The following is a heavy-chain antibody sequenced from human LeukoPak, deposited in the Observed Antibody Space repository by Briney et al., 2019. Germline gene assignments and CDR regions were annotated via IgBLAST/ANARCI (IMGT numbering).Heavy chain of an antibody. CDR1: GYKFNNFY. D-gene: IGHD3-9*01. CDR2: IYPGDSDI. CDR3: ARRHSDSLTGFDF. V-gene: IGHV5-51*01. J-gene: IGHJ4*02. Sequence: GESLKISCQASGYKFNNFYIAWVRQMPGKGLEWMAIIYPGDSDIRYSPSIQGHVTISADKSTSTAFLQWTSLKASDPAMYYCARRHSDSLTGFDFWGQGTLVTVTS.